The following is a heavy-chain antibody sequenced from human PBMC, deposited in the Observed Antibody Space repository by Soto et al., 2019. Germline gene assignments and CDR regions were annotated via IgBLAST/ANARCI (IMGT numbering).Heavy chain of an antibody. CDR2: TYSGGST. Sequence: PGGSLRLSCAASGFTVSSNYMSWVRQAPGKGLEWVSVTYSGGSTYYADSVEGRFTISRDNSKNTLYLQMNSLRAEDTAVYYCARDFARSLDYWGQGTLVTVSS. CDR3: ARDFARSLDY. D-gene: IGHD6-6*01. V-gene: IGHV3-66*01. J-gene: IGHJ4*02. CDR1: GFTVSSNY.